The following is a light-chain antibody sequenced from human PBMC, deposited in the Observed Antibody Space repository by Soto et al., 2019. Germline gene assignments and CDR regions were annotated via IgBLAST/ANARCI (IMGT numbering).Light chain of an antibody. CDR3: HQYAASPLT. J-gene: IGKJ4*01. CDR2: GAS. V-gene: IGKV3-20*01. CDR1: QSVGRNF. Sequence: EIVLTQSPGTLSLSPGESTTLSCRASQSVGRNFLAWYQQKPGRAPRLLIHGASYRATGIPDRFSGSGSETDFTLTISRLEPGDSAVYYCHQYAASPLTFGGGTKVEIK.